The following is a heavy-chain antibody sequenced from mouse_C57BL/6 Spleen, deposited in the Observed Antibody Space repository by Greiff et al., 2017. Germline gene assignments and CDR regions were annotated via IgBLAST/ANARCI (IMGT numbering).Heavy chain of an antibody. V-gene: IGHV5-17*01. CDR2: ISSGSSTI. D-gene: IGHD2-3*01. CDR3: ARDDGYRYYAMDY. Sequence: EVHLVESGGGLVKPGGSLKLSCAASGFTFSDYGMHWVRQAPEKGLEWVAYISSGSSTIYYADTVKGRFTISRDNAKNTLFLQMTSLRSEDTAMYYCARDDGYRYYAMDYWGQGTSVTVSS. CDR1: GFTFSDYG. J-gene: IGHJ4*01.